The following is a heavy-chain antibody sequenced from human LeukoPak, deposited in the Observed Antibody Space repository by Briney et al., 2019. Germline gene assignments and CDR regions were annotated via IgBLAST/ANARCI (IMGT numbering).Heavy chain of an antibody. Sequence: GGSLRLSCAASGFTFSSYWMSWVRQAPGKGLEWVANIKQDGSEKYYVDSVKGRFTISRDNAKNSLYLQMNSLRAEDTAVYYCARDRKYQLSRRLNYMDVWGKGTSVTVSS. J-gene: IGHJ6*03. D-gene: IGHD2-2*01. CDR2: IKQDGSEK. CDR1: GFTFSSYW. CDR3: ARDRKYQLSRRLNYMDV. V-gene: IGHV3-7*01.